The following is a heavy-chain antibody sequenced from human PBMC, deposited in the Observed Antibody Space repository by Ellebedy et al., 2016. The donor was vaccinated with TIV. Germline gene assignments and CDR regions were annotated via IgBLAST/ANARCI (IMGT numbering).Heavy chain of an antibody. D-gene: IGHD3-22*01. J-gene: IGHJ5*02. CDR3: AREYYYDSSGSALDP. CDR1: GGSISSYY. V-gene: IGHV4-59*12. Sequence: SETLSLTCTVSGGSISSYYWSWIRQPPGKGLEWIGYIYYSGSTNYNPSLKSRVTMSVDTSKNQFSLKLSSVTAADTAVYYCAREYYYDSSGSALDPWGQGTLVTVSS. CDR2: IYYSGST.